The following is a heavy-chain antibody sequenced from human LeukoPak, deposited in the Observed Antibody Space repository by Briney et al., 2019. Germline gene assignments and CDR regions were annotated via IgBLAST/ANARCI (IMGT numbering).Heavy chain of an antibody. CDR1: GFTFSDYY. CDR2: ISSSGSTI. V-gene: IGHV3-11*01. J-gene: IGHJ4*02. Sequence: GGSLRLSCAASGFTFSDYYMSWIRQAPGKGLEWVSYISSSGSTIYYADSVKGRFTISRDNAKNSLYLQMNSLRAEDTAVYYCAKIQGVSVDCGGPTCYDYYDYWGQGTLITVSS. D-gene: IGHD2-21*01. CDR3: AKIQGVSVDCGGPTCYDYYDY.